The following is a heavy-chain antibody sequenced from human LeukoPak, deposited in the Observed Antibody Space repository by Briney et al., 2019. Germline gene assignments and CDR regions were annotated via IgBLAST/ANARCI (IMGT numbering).Heavy chain of an antibody. V-gene: IGHV7-4-1*02. D-gene: IGHD3-9*01. CDR3: ARDSPLRYFDWLLYEGGDYYYYYMDV. J-gene: IGHJ6*03. CDR1: GYTFTSYA. CDR2: INTNTGNP. Sequence: ASVKVSCKASGYTFTSYAMNWVRQAPGQGLEWMGWINTNTGNPTYAQGFTGRFVFSLDTSVSTAYLQISSLKAEDTAVYYCARDSPLRYFDWLLYEGGDYYYYYMDVWGKGTTVTVSS.